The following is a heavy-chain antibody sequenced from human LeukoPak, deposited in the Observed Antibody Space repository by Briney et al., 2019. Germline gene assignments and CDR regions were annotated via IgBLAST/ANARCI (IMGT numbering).Heavy chain of an antibody. CDR3: ARSLKVSAALDVFDI. Sequence: GGSLRLSCAASEFTFSSHSMNWVRQAPGKGLEWVSSISRSGGSIYYADSLKGRFAISRDNAKNSLYLQMNSLRAEDTAVYFCARSLKVSAALDVFDIWGQGTMVTVSS. J-gene: IGHJ3*02. CDR1: EFTFSSHS. V-gene: IGHV3-21*01. CDR2: ISRSGGSI. D-gene: IGHD2-2*01.